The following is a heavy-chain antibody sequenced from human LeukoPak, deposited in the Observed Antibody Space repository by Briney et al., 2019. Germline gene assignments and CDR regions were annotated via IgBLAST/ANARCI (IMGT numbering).Heavy chain of an antibody. V-gene: IGHV3-15*01. J-gene: IGHJ4*02. CDR3: TAGLGYTDHDY. CDR2: IKRKGAGGTI. Sequence: GGSLTLSCAASGFTFINAWMSCVRHAPGKGLEWVGRIKRKGAGGTIDYAAPVKGRFTISRDDPKPTLYLQMNSLNTEHTAVYYCTAGLGYTDHDYWGQGTLVTVSS. D-gene: IGHD3-16*02. CDR1: GFTFINAW.